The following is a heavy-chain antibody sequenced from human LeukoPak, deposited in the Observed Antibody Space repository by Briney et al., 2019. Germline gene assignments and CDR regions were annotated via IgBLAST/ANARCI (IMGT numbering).Heavy chain of an antibody. CDR2: ISGSGGST. CDR1: GFTFSSYA. J-gene: IGHJ4*02. Sequence: GGSLRLSCAASGFTFSSYAMSWVRQAPGKGLEWVSAISGSGGSTYYVDSVKGRFTISRDNSKNTLYLQMNSLRAEDTAVYYCAKDAHLYYYGSGTSPIWGQGTLVTVSS. CDR3: AKDAHLYYYGSGTSPI. V-gene: IGHV3-23*01. D-gene: IGHD3-10*01.